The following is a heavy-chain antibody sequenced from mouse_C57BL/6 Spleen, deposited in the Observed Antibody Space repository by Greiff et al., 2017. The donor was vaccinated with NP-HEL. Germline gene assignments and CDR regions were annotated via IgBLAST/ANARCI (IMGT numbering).Heavy chain of an antibody. CDR1: GYSFTDYN. J-gene: IGHJ2*01. Sequence: VHVKQSGPELVKPGASVKISCKASGYSFTDYNMNWVKQSNGKSLEWIGVINPNYGTTSYNQKFKGKATLTVDQSSSTAYMQLNSLTSEDSAVYYCARGGITTVVADYWGQGTTLTVSS. V-gene: IGHV1-39*01. CDR2: INPNYGTT. CDR3: ARGGITTVVADY. D-gene: IGHD1-1*01.